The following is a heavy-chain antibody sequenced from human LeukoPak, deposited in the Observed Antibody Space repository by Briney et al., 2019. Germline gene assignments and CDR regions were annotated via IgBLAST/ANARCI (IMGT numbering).Heavy chain of an antibody. CDR3: AKVGYGDLDQ. Sequence: GGSLRLSCAASGFMFSSYAMTWVRQAPGKGLEWVSSISGPGEFSYYAESVKGRCTISRDNPENTVYLQMNRLRVDDTAVYYCAKVGYGDLDQWGQGTLVPVSS. CDR2: ISGPGEFS. D-gene: IGHD4-17*01. J-gene: IGHJ4*02. V-gene: IGHV3-23*01. CDR1: GFMFSSYA.